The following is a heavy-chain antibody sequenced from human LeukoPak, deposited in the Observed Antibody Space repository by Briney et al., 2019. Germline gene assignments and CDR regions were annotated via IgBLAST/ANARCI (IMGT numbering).Heavy chain of an antibody. CDR1: GGSINSYW. D-gene: IGHD3-16*02. CDR2: IYTTGMT. J-gene: IGHJ4*02. CDR3: ARAGYTISSYRFDY. V-gene: IGHV4-4*07. Sequence: SETLSLTCSVSGGSINSYWWSWIRQPAGKGLEFIGRIYTTGMTNYNPSLKSRVSMSDDTSKNQFSLELRSVTAADTAVYFCARAGYTISSYRFDYWGQGALVTVSS.